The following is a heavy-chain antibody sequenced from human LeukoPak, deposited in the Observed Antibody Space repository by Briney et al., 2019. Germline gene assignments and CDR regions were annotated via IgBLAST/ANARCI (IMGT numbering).Heavy chain of an antibody. J-gene: IGHJ4*02. Sequence: GESLKISCKGSGYSFTSYWIGWVRQMPGKGLEWMGIIYPGDSDTRYSPSFQGQVTTSADKSISTAYLQWSSLKASDTAMYYCARQNDILTGYSDYWGQGTLVTVSS. CDR1: GYSFTSYW. V-gene: IGHV5-51*01. D-gene: IGHD3-9*01. CDR2: IYPGDSDT. CDR3: ARQNDILTGYSDY.